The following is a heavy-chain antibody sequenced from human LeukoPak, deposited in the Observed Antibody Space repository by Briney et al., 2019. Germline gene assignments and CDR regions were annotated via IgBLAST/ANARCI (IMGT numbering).Heavy chain of an antibody. CDR1: GGSISSYY. V-gene: IGHV4-59*01. J-gene: IGHJ6*03. Sequence: PSETLSLTCTVSGGSISSYYWSWIRQPPGKGLEWIGNIYYSGSTNYNPSLKSRVTISVDTSKNQFSLKLSSVTAADTAVYYCARDRRYCTNGVCYYYYYYMDVWGKGTTVTVSS. CDR3: ARDRRYCTNGVCYYYYYYMDV. D-gene: IGHD2-8*01. CDR2: IYYSGST.